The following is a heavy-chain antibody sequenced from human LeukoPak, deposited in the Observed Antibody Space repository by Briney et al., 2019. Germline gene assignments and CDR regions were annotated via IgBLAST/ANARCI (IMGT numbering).Heavy chain of an antibody. D-gene: IGHD4-17*01. CDR1: GFTFSSYA. V-gene: IGHV3-30-3*01. J-gene: IGHJ6*02. CDR2: ISYDGSNK. Sequence: PGRSLRLSSAASGFTFSSYAMHWVRQAPGKGLEWVAVISYDGSNKYYADSVKGRFTISRDNSKNTLYLQMNSLRAEDTAVYYCARDPAVKVTTSGFAGMDVWGQGTTVTVSS. CDR3: ARDPAVKVTTSGFAGMDV.